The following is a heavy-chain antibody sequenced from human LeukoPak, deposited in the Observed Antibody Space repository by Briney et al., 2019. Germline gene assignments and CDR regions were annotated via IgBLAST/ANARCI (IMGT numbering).Heavy chain of an antibody. CDR1: GFTFSNYA. V-gene: IGHV3-23*01. CDR2: IGSSGGST. J-gene: IGHJ4*02. CDR3: ARGFRYYLDY. Sequence: GGSLRLSCAASGFTFSNYAMSWVRHVPGKGLEWVSAIGSSGGSTYYADSVKGQFTISRDNSKNTLYLRMNSLRAEDTAVYYCARGFRYYLDYWGQGTLVTVSS.